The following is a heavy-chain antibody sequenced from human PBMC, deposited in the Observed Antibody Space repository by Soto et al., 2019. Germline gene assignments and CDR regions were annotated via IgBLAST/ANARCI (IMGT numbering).Heavy chain of an antibody. CDR3: ARREILGPIDY. CDR2: IYYSGST. D-gene: IGHD1-26*01. J-gene: IGHJ4*02. Sequence: SSETLSLTCTVSGGSISSYYWSWIRQPPGKGLEWIGYIYYSGSTNYNPSLKSRVTISVDTSKNQFSLKLSSVTAADTAVYYCARREILGPIDYWGQGTLVTVS. V-gene: IGHV4-59*01. CDR1: GGSISSYY.